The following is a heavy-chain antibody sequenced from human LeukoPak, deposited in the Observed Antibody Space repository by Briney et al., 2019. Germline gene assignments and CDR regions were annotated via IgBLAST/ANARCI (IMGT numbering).Heavy chain of an antibody. J-gene: IGHJ6*03. V-gene: IGHV3-23*01. Sequence: GGALRLSRAASGFPLSSYALSWGRQAPGEGGGWVSAISGSGGSTYYADSVKGRFTISRDNSKNTLYLQMNSLRAEDTAVYYCAKSGRSPGYYYYMDVWGKGTTVTVSS. D-gene: IGHD2-15*01. CDR2: ISGSGGST. CDR3: AKSGRSPGYYYYMDV. CDR1: GFPLSSYA.